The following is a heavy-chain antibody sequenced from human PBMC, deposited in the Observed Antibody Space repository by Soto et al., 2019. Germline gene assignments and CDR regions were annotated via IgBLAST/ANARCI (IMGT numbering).Heavy chain of an antibody. V-gene: IGHV4-39*01. J-gene: IGHJ5*02. CDR3: ASGSSYGLTYGRVHPGNWFDP. Sequence: SETLSLTCTVSGGSISSSSYYWGWIRQPPGKGLEWIGSIYYSGSTYYNPSLKSRVTISVDTSKNQFSLMLSSVTAADTAVYYCASGSSYGLTYGRVHPGNWFDPWGKGTLVTVSS. CDR2: IYYSGST. CDR1: GGSISSSSYY. D-gene: IGHD5-18*01.